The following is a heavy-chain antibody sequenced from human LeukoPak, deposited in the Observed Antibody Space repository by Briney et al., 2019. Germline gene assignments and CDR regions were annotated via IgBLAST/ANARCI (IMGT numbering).Heavy chain of an antibody. CDR3: ARRYCSGGSCYRNWFDP. V-gene: IGHV5-51*01. J-gene: IGHJ5*02. Sequence: GESLKISCKGSGYSFTNYWIGWVRQMPGKGLEWMGIFYPGDSDTTYSPSFQGQVTISADRSISTAYLQWSSLKASDTAIYYCARRYCSGGSCYRNWFDPWGQGTLVTVSS. D-gene: IGHD2-15*01. CDR2: FYPGDSDT. CDR1: GYSFTNYW.